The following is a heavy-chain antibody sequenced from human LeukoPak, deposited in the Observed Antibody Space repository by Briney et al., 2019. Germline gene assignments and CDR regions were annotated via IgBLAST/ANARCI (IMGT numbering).Heavy chain of an antibody. CDR3: ARLRLLYYYMDV. V-gene: IGHV4-39*01. Sequence: PSETLSLTCAASGGSISSSSYYWGWIRQPPGKGLEWIGSIYYSGSTYYNPSLKSRVTISVDTSKNQFSLKLSSVTAADTAVYYCARLRLLYYYMDVWGKGTTVTVSS. CDR1: GGSISSSSYY. J-gene: IGHJ6*03. D-gene: IGHD3-10*01. CDR2: IYYSGST.